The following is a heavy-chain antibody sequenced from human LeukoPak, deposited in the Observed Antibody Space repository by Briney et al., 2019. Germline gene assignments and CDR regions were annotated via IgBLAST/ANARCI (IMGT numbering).Heavy chain of an antibody. CDR3: ARDIAVSGNYFDY. D-gene: IGHD6-19*01. CDR2: INSDMSST. J-gene: IGHJ4*02. CDR1: GFTFSNRW. Sequence: GGSLRLSCAASGFTFSNRWMHWVRQAPGKGLVWVSRINSDMSSTNYADSVKGRFTISRDNAKNTLYLQMNSLRAEDTAVYDCARDIAVSGNYFDYWGQGTLVTVSS. V-gene: IGHV3-74*01.